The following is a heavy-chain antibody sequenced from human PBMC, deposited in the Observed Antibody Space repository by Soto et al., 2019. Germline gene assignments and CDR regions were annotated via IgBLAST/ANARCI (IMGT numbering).Heavy chain of an antibody. CDR3: AKDRFGDSSGYAYYFDY. V-gene: IGHV3-30*18. Sequence: ESGGGVVQPGRSLRLSCAASGFTFSSYGMHWVRQAPGKGLEWVAVISYDGSNKYYADSVKGRFTISRDNSKNTLYLQMNSLRAEDTAVYYCAKDRFGDSSGYAYYFDYWGQGTLVTVSS. CDR1: GFTFSSYG. CDR2: ISYDGSNK. D-gene: IGHD3-22*01. J-gene: IGHJ4*02.